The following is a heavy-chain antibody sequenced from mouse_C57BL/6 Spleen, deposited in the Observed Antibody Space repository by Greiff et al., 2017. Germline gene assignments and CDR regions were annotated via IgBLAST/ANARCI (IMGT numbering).Heavy chain of an antibody. D-gene: IGHD1-1*01. V-gene: IGHV1-69*01. CDR3: ARGYYGSSYDAMDY. Sequence: QVQLQQPGAELVMPGASVKLSCKASGYTFTSYWMHWVKQRPGQGLEWIGEIDPSDSYTNYNQKFKGKSTLTVDKSSSTAYMQLSSLTSEDSAVYYCARGYYGSSYDAMDYWGQGTSVTVFS. CDR1: GYTFTSYW. CDR2: IDPSDSYT. J-gene: IGHJ4*01.